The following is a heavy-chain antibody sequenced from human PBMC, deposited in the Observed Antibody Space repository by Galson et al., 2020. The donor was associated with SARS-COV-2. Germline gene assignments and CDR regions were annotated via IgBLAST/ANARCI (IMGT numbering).Heavy chain of an antibody. CDR3: ATQLLFSFDY. D-gene: IGHD2-2*01. V-gene: IGHV3-30*03. CDR1: GFTFSSYG. J-gene: IGHJ4*02. Sequence: GESLKISCAASGFTFSSYGMHWVRQAPGKGLEWVAGISYDGSNKYYADSVKGRFTISRDNSKNTLYLQMNSLRAEDTAVYYCATQLLFSFDYWGQGTLVTVSS. CDR2: ISYDGSNK.